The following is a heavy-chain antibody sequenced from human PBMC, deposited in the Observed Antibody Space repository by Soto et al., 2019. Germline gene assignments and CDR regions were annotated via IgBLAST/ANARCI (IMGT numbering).Heavy chain of an antibody. CDR2: ISSSGGST. Sequence: GGSLRLSCAASGFTFSSYAMSWVRQAPGKGLEWVSAISSSGGSTYYADSVKGRFTISRDNSKNTLYLQMNSLRAEDTAVYYCAKAAPRLLYYYYGMDVWGQGTTVTVSS. D-gene: IGHD4-17*01. CDR1: GFTFSSYA. V-gene: IGHV3-23*01. CDR3: AKAAPRLLYYYYGMDV. J-gene: IGHJ6*02.